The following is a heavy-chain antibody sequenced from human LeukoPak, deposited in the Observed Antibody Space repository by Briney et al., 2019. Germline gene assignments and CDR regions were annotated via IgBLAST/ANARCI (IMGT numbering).Heavy chain of an antibody. Sequence: ASVKVSCKASGYTFTSYGISWVRQAPGHGLEWMGWISSYNGNTNYAQKLQGRVTMTTDTSTSTAYMELRSLRSDDTAVYYCAREGLGYCSSTSCSKRRFDYWGQGTLVTVSS. D-gene: IGHD2-2*01. CDR1: GYTFTSYG. V-gene: IGHV1-18*01. CDR2: ISSYNGNT. J-gene: IGHJ4*02. CDR3: AREGLGYCSSTSCSKRRFDY.